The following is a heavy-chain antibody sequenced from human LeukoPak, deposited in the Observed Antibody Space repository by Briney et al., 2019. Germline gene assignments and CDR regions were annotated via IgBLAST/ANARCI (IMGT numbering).Heavy chain of an antibody. CDR3: ARGGCKIRDNWFDP. CDR2: INHSGST. V-gene: IGHV4-34*01. D-gene: IGHD3-16*01. J-gene: IGHJ5*02. Sequence: SETLSLTCAVYGGSFSGYYWSWIRQPPGKGLEWIGEINHSGSTNYNPSLKSRVTISVDTSKNQFSLKLSSVTAADTAVYYCARGGCKIRDNWFDPWGQGTLVTVSS. CDR1: GGSFSGYY.